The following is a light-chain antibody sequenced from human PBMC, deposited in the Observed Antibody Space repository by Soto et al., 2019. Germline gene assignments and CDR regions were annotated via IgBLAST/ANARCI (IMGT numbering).Light chain of an antibody. J-gene: IGKJ5*01. CDR2: GAS. Sequence: EIVMTQSPAPLSVSPGERASVSCRARQTVSSNLAWYQQKPGQAPRLLIYGASTRATGIPARFSGSGSGTEFTLTISSLQSEDFAVYYCQQYNNWPITFGQVTRLEIK. V-gene: IGKV3-15*01. CDR3: QQYNNWPIT. CDR1: QTVSSN.